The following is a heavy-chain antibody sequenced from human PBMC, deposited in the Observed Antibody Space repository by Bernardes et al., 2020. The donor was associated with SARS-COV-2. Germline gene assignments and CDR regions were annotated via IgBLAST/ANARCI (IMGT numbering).Heavy chain of an antibody. J-gene: IGHJ6*02. CDR2: IYYSGST. V-gene: IGHV4-39*01. CDR1: GGSISSSSYY. Sequence: SEPLSLTCTVSGGSISSSSYYWGWLRQPPGKGLEWIGSIYYSGSTYYNPSLKSRVTISVDTSKNQFSLKLSSVTAADTAVYYCARRYYDFWSGRRTPDDYYGMDVWGQGTTVTVSS. CDR3: ARRYYDFWSGRRTPDDYYGMDV. D-gene: IGHD3-3*01.